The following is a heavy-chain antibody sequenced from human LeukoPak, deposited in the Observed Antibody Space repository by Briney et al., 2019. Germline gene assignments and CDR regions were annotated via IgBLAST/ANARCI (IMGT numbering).Heavy chain of an antibody. CDR3: AKDDVGSGFPFGY. Sequence: GGSLRLSCAASGITFSSYGMHWVRQAPGKGLERVAFIRYDGSNKYYAESVKGRFTISRDNSKNTLYLQMNSLRAEDTAVYYCAKDDVGSGFPFGYWGQGTLVTVSS. J-gene: IGHJ4*02. D-gene: IGHD5-12*01. CDR2: IRYDGSNK. CDR1: GITFSSYG. V-gene: IGHV3-30*02.